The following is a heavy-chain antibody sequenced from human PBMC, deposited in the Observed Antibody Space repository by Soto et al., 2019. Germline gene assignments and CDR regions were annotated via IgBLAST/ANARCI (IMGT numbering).Heavy chain of an antibody. V-gene: IGHV2-5*01. CDR2: IYWHDDK. Sequence: SGPTLVNHTQTLTLTCTFSGFSLITRGLGVGWIRQPPGKALEWLALIYWHDDKRYSPSPKSRLTITKGTSKNQVALTLTNVDPVDTATYFCAHSTTGTTFRWFDPWGQGTLVTVSS. CDR1: GFSLITRGLG. J-gene: IGHJ5*02. CDR3: AHSTTGTTFRWFDP. D-gene: IGHD1-1*01.